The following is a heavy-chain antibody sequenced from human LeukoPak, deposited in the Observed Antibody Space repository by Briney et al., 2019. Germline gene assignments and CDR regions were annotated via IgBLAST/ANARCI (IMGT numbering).Heavy chain of an antibody. Sequence: GGTLRLSCAASGFTFSRNGMTWVRQAPGKGLEWVSAISGSGGNTYYADSVKGRFTISRDNSKNTLYLQMNSLRAEDTAVYYCAKDKDGVGGWDVWGKGTTVTISS. CDR2: ISGSGGNT. J-gene: IGHJ6*04. CDR1: GFTFSRNG. V-gene: IGHV3-23*01. D-gene: IGHD6-19*01. CDR3: AKDKDGVGGWDV.